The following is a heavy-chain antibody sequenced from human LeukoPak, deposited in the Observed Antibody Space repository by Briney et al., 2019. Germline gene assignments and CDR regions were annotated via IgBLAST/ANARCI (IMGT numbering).Heavy chain of an antibody. Sequence: GGSLKLSCAASGFTFSPYTMNWVRQXPGEGLEWVASISSTSTYKYYADSWKGRFIISRDNSKNSVYLQMNSLKVEDTAMYYCVRDPGVPAAPFDYWGQGTLVAVSS. CDR3: VRDPGVPAAPFDY. D-gene: IGHD2-2*01. J-gene: IGHJ4*02. CDR2: ISSTSTYK. V-gene: IGHV3-21*01. CDR1: GFTFSPYT.